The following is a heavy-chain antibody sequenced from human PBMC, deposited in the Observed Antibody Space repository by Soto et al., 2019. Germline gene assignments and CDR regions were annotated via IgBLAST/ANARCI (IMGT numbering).Heavy chain of an antibody. J-gene: IGHJ4*02. CDR3: ARSGYTGYDPRPNFDF. D-gene: IGHD5-12*01. CDR1: GDSISNYY. V-gene: IGHV4-59*01. Sequence: SETLSLTCTVSGDSISNYYWSWIRQPPGKGLQWIGYIYDSGSTNYNPSLKSRVTISVDTSKNQFSLKLSSVTAADTAVYFCARSGYTGYDPRPNFDFWGQGTLVTVSS. CDR2: IYDSGST.